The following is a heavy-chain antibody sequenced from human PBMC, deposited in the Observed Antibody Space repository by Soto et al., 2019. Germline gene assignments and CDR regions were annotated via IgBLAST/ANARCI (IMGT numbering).Heavy chain of an antibody. V-gene: IGHV3-48*02. Sequence: EVQLVESGGGLVQPGGSLRLSCAASGFTFSSYNMNWVRQAPGKGLEWVAYITTGSRPIYYADSVKGRFTISRDNAKNSLYLQMNRLRDDDTAVYYCARDMEDVSTGLSDAFDVWGQGTMVTVSS. D-gene: IGHD3-9*01. CDR1: GFTFSSYN. CDR2: ITTGSRPI. J-gene: IGHJ3*01. CDR3: ARDMEDVSTGLSDAFDV.